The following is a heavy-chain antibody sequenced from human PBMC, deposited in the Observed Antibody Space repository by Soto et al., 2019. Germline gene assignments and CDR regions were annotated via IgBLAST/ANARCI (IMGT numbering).Heavy chain of an antibody. Sequence: SVKVSFKASGGTFSSSAISWVRQAPGQGLEWMGGIIPIFGTANYAQKFQGRVTITADESTSTAYMELSSLRSEDTAVYYCARVNSYGSLWFDPWGQGTLVTVSS. V-gene: IGHV1-69*13. CDR2: IIPIFGTA. J-gene: IGHJ5*02. CDR1: GGTFSSSA. CDR3: ARVNSYGSLWFDP. D-gene: IGHD5-18*01.